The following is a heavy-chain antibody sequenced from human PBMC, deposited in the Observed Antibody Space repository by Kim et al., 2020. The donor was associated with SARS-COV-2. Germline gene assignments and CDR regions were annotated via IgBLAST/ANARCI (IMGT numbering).Heavy chain of an antibody. D-gene: IGHD4-17*01. V-gene: IGHV3-48*03. CDR3: ARDRGYGDYVLKDY. J-gene: IGHJ4*02. Sequence: ADSVKSRFTTSIDYANNSLYLQMNSLRAEATAVYYCARDRGYGDYVLKDYWGQGTLVTVSS.